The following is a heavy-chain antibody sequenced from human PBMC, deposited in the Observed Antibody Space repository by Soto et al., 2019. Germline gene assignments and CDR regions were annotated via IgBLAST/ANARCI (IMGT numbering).Heavy chain of an antibody. CDR3: GRGRSGQIVIFY. D-gene: IGHD3-3*02. Sequence: ASVNFSCKASGYTFTGHYIYWVRQAPEQGPEWMGEIGPESGATRYAQKFQGRVTMTRDMSITTVYMELSNLSPDDTAVYYCGRGRSGQIVIFYWGQGTPVTVSS. CDR1: GYTFTGHY. CDR2: IGPESGAT. J-gene: IGHJ4*02. V-gene: IGHV1-2*02.